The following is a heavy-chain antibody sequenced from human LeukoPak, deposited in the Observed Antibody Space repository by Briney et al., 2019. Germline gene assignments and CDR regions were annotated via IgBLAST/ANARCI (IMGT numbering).Heavy chain of an antibody. CDR3: ARHRIVVVPAAMNYYYMDV. CDR1: GGSISSGGYY. J-gene: IGHJ6*03. CDR2: IYYGGST. Sequence: PSQTLSLTCTVSGGSISSGGYYWSWIRQHPGKGLEWIGYIYYGGSTYYNPSLKSRVTISVDTSKNQFSLKLSSVTAADTAVYYCARHRIVVVPAAMNYYYMDVWGKGTTVTVSS. V-gene: IGHV4-31*03. D-gene: IGHD2-2*01.